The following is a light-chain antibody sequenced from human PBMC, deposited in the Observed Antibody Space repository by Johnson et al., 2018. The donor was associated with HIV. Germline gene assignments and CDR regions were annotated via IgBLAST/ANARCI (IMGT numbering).Light chain of an antibody. CDR2: ENN. Sequence: QAVLTQPPSVSAAPGHQVTISCSGSSSNIANNYVSWYQQFPGTAPKLLIYENNKRPSGISDRFSGSKSGTSATLGITGLQTGDEADYYCGTWDSSLSVHYCFGHGTEATVL. J-gene: IGLJ1*01. V-gene: IGLV1-51*02. CDR1: SSNIANNY. CDR3: GTWDSSLSVHYC.